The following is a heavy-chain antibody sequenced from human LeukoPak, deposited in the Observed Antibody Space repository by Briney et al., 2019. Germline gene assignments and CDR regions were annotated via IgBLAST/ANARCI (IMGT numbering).Heavy chain of an antibody. CDR2: IYSGVPT. D-gene: IGHD1-1*01. J-gene: IGHJ4*02. CDR3: VQTTGWPGFDY. Sequence: PSETLSLTCTTSGVSISRFYWSWVRQPPGKGLEWIGNIYSGVPTYFNSSLKSRVIISVDTSKNQFSLNLTSVTAADTAMYYCVQTTGWPGFDYWGQGILVTVSS. CDR1: GVSISRFY. V-gene: IGHV4-4*09.